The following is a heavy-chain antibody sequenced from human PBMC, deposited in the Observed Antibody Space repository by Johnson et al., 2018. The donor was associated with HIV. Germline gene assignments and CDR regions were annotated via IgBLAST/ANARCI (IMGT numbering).Heavy chain of an antibody. J-gene: IGHJ3*02. V-gene: IGHV3-53*01. CDR3: AGLGGSHDAFDI. Sequence: VPLVESRGGLIQPGGPLRFSCAGSGFTVSRSYMSWVRQAPGKGLEWVSVIYSGGNTYYADSVKGRFTISRDNSKNTLYLQMNSLRAEDTAVYYCAGLGGSHDAFDIWGQGTMVTVSS. CDR2: IYSGGNT. CDR1: GFTVSRSY. D-gene: IGHD1-26*01.